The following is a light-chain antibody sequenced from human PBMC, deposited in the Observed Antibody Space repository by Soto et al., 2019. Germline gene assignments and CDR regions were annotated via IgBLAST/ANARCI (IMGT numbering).Light chain of an antibody. CDR2: CAS. CDR3: QQYGSSSFT. V-gene: IGKV3-20*01. CDR1: QSVRGTY. J-gene: IGKJ3*01. Sequence: EIVLTQSPGTLSLSPGERATLSCRASQSVRGTYLAWYQQKPGQAPRLLIYCASSRATGIPDRFSGSGSGTDFTLTISRLEPEDFAVYYCQQYGSSSFTFGPGTKVDIK.